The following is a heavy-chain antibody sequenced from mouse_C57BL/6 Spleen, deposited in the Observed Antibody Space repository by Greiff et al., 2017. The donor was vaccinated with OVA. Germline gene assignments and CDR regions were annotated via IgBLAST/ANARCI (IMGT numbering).Heavy chain of an antibody. J-gene: IGHJ2*01. CDR3: ASLTGTGY. V-gene: IGHV2-2*01. CDR1: GFSLTSYG. CDR2: IWSGGST. Sequence: VQLKESGPGLVQPSQSLSITCTVSGFSLTSYGVHWVRQSPGKGLEWLGVIWSGGSTDYNAAFISRLSISKDNSKSQVFFKMNSLQADDTAIYYCASLTGTGYWGQGTTLTVSS. D-gene: IGHD4-1*01.